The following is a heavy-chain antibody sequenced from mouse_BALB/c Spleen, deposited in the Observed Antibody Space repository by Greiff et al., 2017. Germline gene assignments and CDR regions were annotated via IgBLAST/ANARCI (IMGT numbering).Heavy chain of an antibody. Sequence: ESGGGLVKPGGSLKLSCAASGFTFSSYAMSWVRQTPEKRLEWVATISSGGSYTYYPDSVKGRFTISRDNAKNTLYLQMSSLRSEDTAMYYCARHEGNFFFDYWGQGTTLTVSS. J-gene: IGHJ2*01. CDR2: ISSGGSYT. CDR1: GFTFSSYA. V-gene: IGHV5-9-3*01. D-gene: IGHD2-1*01. CDR3: ARHEGNFFFDY.